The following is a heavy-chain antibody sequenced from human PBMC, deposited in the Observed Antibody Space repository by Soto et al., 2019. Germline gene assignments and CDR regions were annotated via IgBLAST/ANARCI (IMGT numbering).Heavy chain of an antibody. D-gene: IGHD5-18*01. CDR2: FIPIFGTA. V-gene: IGHV1-69*01. Sequence: QVQLVQSGAEVQKPGSSVKVSCRAARGSFSASGFSWVRQAPGQGLEWVGGFIPIFGTANYAPKFQDRVTMTADESTSTVYMALSSLKSEDTGMYYCASSGYSYGPNIDWGQGTLVTVSS. CDR1: RGSFSASG. CDR3: ASSGYSYGPNID. J-gene: IGHJ4*02.